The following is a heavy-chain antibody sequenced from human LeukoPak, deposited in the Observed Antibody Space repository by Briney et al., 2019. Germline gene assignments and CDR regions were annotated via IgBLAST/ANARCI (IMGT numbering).Heavy chain of an antibody. CDR3: ARDPRRYCTNGVCYPFDY. CDR1: GFTFSRYS. V-gene: IGHV3-21*01. CDR2: ISSSSSYI. D-gene: IGHD2-8*01. J-gene: IGHJ4*02. Sequence: PGGSLRLSCAASGFTFSRYSMNWVRQAPGKGLEWVSSISSSSSYIYYADSVKGRFTISRDNAKNSLYLQMNSLRAEDTAVYYCARDPRRYCTNGVCYPFDYWGQGTLVTVSS.